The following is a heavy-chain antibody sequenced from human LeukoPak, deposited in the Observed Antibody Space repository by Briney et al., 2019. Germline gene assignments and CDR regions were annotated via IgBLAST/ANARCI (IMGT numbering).Heavy chain of an antibody. CDR3: AREDGLNWFDP. Sequence: SETLSLTCIVSGGSISSYYWSWIRQTPGKGLEWIGYIYIYDNERTNYNPSLKSRVTMSLHTSKNQFSLRLSSVTVADTAVYYCAREDGLNWFDPWGQGTLVTVSS. V-gene: IGHV4-4*08. CDR1: GGSISSYY. D-gene: IGHD4-17*01. J-gene: IGHJ5*02. CDR2: IYIYDNERT.